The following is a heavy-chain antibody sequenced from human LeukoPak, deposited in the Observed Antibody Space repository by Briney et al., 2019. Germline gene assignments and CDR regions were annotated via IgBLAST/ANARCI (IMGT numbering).Heavy chain of an antibody. CDR3: VAAYYFDY. V-gene: IGHV3-7*01. CDR2: INHNGNVK. J-gene: IGHJ4*02. CDR1: GFTFSSYW. D-gene: IGHD6-25*01. Sequence: GGSLRLSCAASGFTFSSYWMNWARQAPGKGLEWVASINHNGNVKYYVDSVKGRFTISRDNAKNSMYLQMDSLRAEDTAVYYCVAAYYFDYWGQGTLVTVSS.